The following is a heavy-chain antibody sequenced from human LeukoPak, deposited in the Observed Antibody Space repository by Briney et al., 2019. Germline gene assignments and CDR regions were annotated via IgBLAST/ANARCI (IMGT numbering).Heavy chain of an antibody. V-gene: IGHV1-69*13. CDR3: ARETIVVVVAAKWDPNAFDI. CDR2: IIPIFGTA. CDR1: GGTFSSYA. J-gene: IGHJ3*02. D-gene: IGHD2-15*01. Sequence: ASVKVSCKASGGTFSSYAISWVRQAPGQGLEWMGRIIPIFGTANYAQKFQGRVTITADESTSTAYMELSSLRSEDTAVYYCARETIVVVVAAKWDPNAFDIWGQGTMVTVSS.